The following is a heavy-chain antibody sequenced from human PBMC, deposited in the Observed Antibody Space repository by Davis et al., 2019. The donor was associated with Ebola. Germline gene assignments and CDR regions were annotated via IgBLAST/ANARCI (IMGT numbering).Heavy chain of an antibody. J-gene: IGHJ4*02. CDR2: IYRGGNT. CDR1: GFNVSSNY. V-gene: IGHV3-53*01. Sequence: GESLKISCTASGFNVSSNYMSWIRQAPGKGLEWVAVIYRGGNTYYVDSVKGRFTISRDNSKDTLELQMNSLRAEDTAVYYCTTDLVWNGHHDYWGQGTLVTVSA. D-gene: IGHD1-1*01. CDR3: TTDLVWNGHHDY.